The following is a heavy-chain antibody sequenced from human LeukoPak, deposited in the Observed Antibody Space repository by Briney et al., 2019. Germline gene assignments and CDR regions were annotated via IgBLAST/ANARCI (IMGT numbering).Heavy chain of an antibody. J-gene: IGHJ5*02. D-gene: IGHD3-10*01. CDR2: VNHSGNT. Sequence: SETLSLTCAVSGGTFYGYYWTWIRQPPGKGLEWIGEVNHSGNTNYNPSLKSRVSISADTPNNHFSLKLNSVTAADTAVYYCARDAYYYGSGGWFDPWGQGTLVTVSS. CDR1: GGTFYGYY. V-gene: IGHV4-34*01. CDR3: ARDAYYYGSGGWFDP.